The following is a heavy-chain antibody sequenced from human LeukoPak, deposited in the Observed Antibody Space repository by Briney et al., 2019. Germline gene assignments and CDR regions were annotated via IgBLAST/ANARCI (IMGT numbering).Heavy chain of an antibody. CDR2: IYYSGST. CDR3: ARHVAVAGLGGLDY. J-gene: IGHJ4*02. CDR1: GGSLSSYS. D-gene: IGHD6-19*01. V-gene: IGHV4-59*08. Sequence: SGTLCLTRTVSGGSLSSYSWSWVPQPPGEGLEWGGYIYYSGSTNYNPSLKSRVTISVDTSKTQFSLKLSSVTAADTAVYYCARHVAVAGLGGLDYWGQGTLVTVSS.